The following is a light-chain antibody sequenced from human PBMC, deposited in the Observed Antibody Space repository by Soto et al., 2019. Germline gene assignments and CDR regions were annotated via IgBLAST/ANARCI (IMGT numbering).Light chain of an antibody. CDR2: GAY. J-gene: IGKJ3*01. Sequence: DIPMTQSPSSLSASVGDRVTITCRASQGINNYLAWYQQKSGKIPKLLIRGAYTLQSGVPSRFSGAGSGAEFTLTISSLQPEDAATYFCQKYNSAPRTFGPGTKVHIK. V-gene: IGKV1-27*01. CDR1: QGINNY. CDR3: QKYNSAPRT.